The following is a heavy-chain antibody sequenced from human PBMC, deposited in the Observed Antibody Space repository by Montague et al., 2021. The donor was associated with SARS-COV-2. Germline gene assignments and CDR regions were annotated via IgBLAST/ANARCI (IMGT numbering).Heavy chain of an antibody. D-gene: IGHD4-23*01. CDR3: AKDPMTTVVTLYFDY. J-gene: IGHJ4*02. CDR1: GFTFSNYA. V-gene: IGHV3-23*01. Sequence: SLRLSCAASGFTFSNYAMDWVRQAPGKGLGWVSAISGSSTSTYYADSVKGRFTISRDNSKNTLYLQMNSLRAEDTAVYYCAKDPMTTVVTLYFDYWGQGTLVTVSS. CDR2: ISGSSTST.